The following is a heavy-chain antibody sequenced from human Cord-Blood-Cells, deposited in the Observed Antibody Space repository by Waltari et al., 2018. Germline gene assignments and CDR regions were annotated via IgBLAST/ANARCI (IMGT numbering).Heavy chain of an antibody. CDR2: INWNGGSK. D-gene: IGHD6-13*01. CDR3: AREGGSSWIAAIDY. Sequence: EVQLVESGGGVVRPGGSLRLSCAASGFTFDDYGMSWVRQAPGKGLEWVSGINWNGGSKGYADSVKGRFTIARDNAKNSLYLQMNSLRAEDTALYHCAREGGSSWIAAIDYWGQGTLVTVSS. V-gene: IGHV3-20*01. J-gene: IGHJ4*02. CDR1: GFTFDDYG.